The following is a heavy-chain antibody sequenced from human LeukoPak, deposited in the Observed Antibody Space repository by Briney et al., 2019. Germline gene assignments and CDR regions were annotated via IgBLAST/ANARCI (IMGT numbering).Heavy chain of an antibody. Sequence: PSETLSLTCTVSGGSISSYYWSWIRQPPGKGLEWIGYIYHSGSTNYNPSLKSRVTISVDTSKNQFSLKLSSVTAADTAVYYCARGPPYYGSGIIEGPFDYWGQGTLVTVSS. J-gene: IGHJ4*01. D-gene: IGHD3-10*01. CDR3: ARGPPYYGSGIIEGPFDY. CDR2: IYHSGST. CDR1: GGSISSYY. V-gene: IGHV4-59*01.